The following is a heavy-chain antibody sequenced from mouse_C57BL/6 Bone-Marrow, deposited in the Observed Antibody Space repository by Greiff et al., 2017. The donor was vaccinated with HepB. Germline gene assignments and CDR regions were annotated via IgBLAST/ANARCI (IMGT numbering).Heavy chain of an antibody. V-gene: IGHV1-18*01. Sequence: VHVKQSGPELVKPGASVKIPCKASGYTFTDYNMDWVKQSHGKSLEWIGDINPNNGGTIYNQKFKGKATLTVDKSSSTAYMELRSLTSEDTAVYYCASGDYGSSPFDYWGQGTTLTVSS. CDR1: GYTFTDYN. CDR3: ASGDYGSSPFDY. CDR2: INPNNGGT. D-gene: IGHD1-1*01. J-gene: IGHJ2*01.